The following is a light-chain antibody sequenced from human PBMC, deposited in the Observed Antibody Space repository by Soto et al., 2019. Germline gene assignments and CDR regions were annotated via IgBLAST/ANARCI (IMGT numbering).Light chain of an antibody. Sequence: QSALTQPASVSGSPGQSITISCTGTSSDVGGYNYVSWYQQHPGKAPKLMIYDVSNRPSGVSNRFSGSKSGNTASLTISGRQAEDEADYYCSSYTGGSSYDVFGRGTKLTVL. CDR3: SSYTGGSSYDV. CDR1: SSDVGGYNY. J-gene: IGLJ2*01. CDR2: DVS. V-gene: IGLV2-14*01.